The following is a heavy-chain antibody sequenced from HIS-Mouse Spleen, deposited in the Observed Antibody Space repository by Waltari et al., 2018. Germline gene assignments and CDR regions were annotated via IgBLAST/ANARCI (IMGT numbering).Heavy chain of an antibody. D-gene: IGHD6-13*01. CDR2: IYYSGST. V-gene: IGHV4-39*07. CDR3: AREIPYSRSWYDWYFDL. Sequence: QLQLQESGPGLVKPSETLSLTCTVSGGSISSRRYYWGWIRQPPGKGLEWIGSIYYSGSTYYNPSLKSRVTISVDTSKNQFSLKLSSVTAADTAVYYCAREIPYSRSWYDWYFDLWGRGTLVTVSS. J-gene: IGHJ2*01. CDR1: GGSISSRRYY.